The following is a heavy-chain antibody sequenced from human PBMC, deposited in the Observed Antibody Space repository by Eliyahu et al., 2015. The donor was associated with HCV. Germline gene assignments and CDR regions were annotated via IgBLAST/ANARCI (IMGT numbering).Heavy chain of an antibody. V-gene: IGHV3-15*01. Sequence: EVQLVESGGDLVKPGGSLRLSCVAXGFIFXXAWMSWVRQTPGKGLEWVGRIKTKTDMETTDYAAPVKGRFTISRDDSENTLYMQMNSLKTEDTGVYYCTINPDVLTNSYLPWGPGTLVTVSS. CDR1: GFIFXXAW. CDR2: IKTKTDMETT. J-gene: IGHJ5*02. CDR3: TINPDVLTNSYLP. D-gene: IGHD3-9*01.